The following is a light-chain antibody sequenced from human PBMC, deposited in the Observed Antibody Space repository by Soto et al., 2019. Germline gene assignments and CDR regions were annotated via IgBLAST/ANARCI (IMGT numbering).Light chain of an antibody. CDR1: SGSIASNY. Sequence: NFMLTQPHSVSESPGKTVTISCTRSSGSIASNYVQWYQQRPGSSPTTVIFDDNQRPSGVPDRFSGSIDSSSNSASLTISGLKTEDEADYYCQSYDSSNQGVVFGGGTQLTVL. J-gene: IGLJ7*01. CDR2: DDN. V-gene: IGLV6-57*01. CDR3: QSYDSSNQGVV.